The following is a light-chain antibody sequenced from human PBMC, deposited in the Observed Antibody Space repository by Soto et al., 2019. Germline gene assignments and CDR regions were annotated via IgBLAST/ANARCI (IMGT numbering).Light chain of an antibody. CDR1: QSISSW. Sequence: DIQMTQSPSTLSASVGDRVTITCRASQSISSWLAWYQQKPGKAPNLLISKASSLESGVPSRFSGSGSGTEFTLTISCLQPDDFATYYCQQYNSYPWTFGQGTKVDIK. CDR2: KAS. V-gene: IGKV1-5*03. J-gene: IGKJ1*01. CDR3: QQYNSYPWT.